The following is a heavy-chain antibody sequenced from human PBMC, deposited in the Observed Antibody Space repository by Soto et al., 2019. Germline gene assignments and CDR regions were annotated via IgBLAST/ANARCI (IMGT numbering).Heavy chain of an antibody. CDR3: ARGYSSSSTD. Sequence: PSETLSLTCAVYGGSFSGYYWSWIRQPPGKGLEWIGEINHSGSTNYKPCLKSRVTISVDTSKNQFSLKLSSVTAADTAVYYCARGYSSSSTDWGQGTLVTVSS. D-gene: IGHD6-6*01. J-gene: IGHJ4*02. CDR1: GGSFSGYY. V-gene: IGHV4-34*01. CDR2: INHSGST.